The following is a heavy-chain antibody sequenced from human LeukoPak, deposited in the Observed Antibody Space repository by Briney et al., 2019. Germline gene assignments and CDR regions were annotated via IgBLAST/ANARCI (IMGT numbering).Heavy chain of an antibody. D-gene: IGHD3-3*01. CDR2: ISSSSSCI. V-gene: IGHV3-21*01. Sequence: GGSLRLSCAASGFTFSSYSMNWVRQAPGKGLEWVSSISSSSSCIYYADSVKGRFTISRDNAKNSLYLQMNSLRAEDTAVYYCARDLPGPIFGGVWGKGTTVTVSS. J-gene: IGHJ6*04. CDR3: ARDLPGPIFGGV. CDR1: GFTFSSYS.